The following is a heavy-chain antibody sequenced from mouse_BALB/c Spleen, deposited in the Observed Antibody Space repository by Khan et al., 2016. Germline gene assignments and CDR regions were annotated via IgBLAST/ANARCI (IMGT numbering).Heavy chain of an antibody. CDR2: ISTFYGDT. Sequence: QLKQSGAELVRPGVSVKISCKGSGYTFTDYAIHWVKQSHAKSLEWIGVISTFYGDTTYNQKFEGKATLTVDKSSSAAYLELARLTSEDSAIYYCAREGLNYDFAMVYWGQGTSVTVSS. V-gene: IGHV1S137*01. D-gene: IGHD2-1*01. CDR1: GYTFTDYA. CDR3: AREGLNYDFAMVY. J-gene: IGHJ4*01.